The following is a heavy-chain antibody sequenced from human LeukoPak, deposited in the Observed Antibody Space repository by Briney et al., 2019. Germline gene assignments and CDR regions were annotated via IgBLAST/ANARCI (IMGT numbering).Heavy chain of an antibody. Sequence: QTGGSLRLSCAASGFTFDDDGMHWVRQTPGKGLEWVSGISWNSVKTGYADSVKGRFTISRDSAKNSLYLQMNSLRTEDTALYYCAKAYCGTDCPPDYWGQGTLVTVSS. J-gene: IGHJ4*02. CDR1: GFTFDDDG. CDR2: ISWNSVKT. V-gene: IGHV3-9*01. CDR3: AKAYCGTDCPPDY. D-gene: IGHD2-21*01.